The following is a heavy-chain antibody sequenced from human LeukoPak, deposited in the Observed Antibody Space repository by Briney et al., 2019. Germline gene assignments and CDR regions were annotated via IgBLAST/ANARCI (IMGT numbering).Heavy chain of an antibody. D-gene: IGHD3-9*01. J-gene: IGHJ4*02. V-gene: IGHV4-39*01. Sequence: SETLSLTCTVSGGSISSSSYYWGWIRQPPGKGLEWIGSIYYSGSTYYNPSLKSRVTISVDTSKNQFSLKLSSVTAADTAVYYCARRRYRYFDQWGQGTLVTVSS. CDR1: GGSISSSSYY. CDR2: IYYSGST. CDR3: ARRRYRYFDQ.